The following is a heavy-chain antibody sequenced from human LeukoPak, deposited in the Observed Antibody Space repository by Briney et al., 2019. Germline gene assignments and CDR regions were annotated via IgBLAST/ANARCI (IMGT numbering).Heavy chain of an antibody. CDR2: ISSSSSYI. Sequence: PGGSLRLSCAASGFTFSSYSMNWVRQAPGKGLEWVSSISSSSSYIYYADSVKGRFTISRDNAKNSLYLQMNSLRAEDTAVYYCARDLGSYYEGNDYWGQGTLVTVSS. V-gene: IGHV3-21*01. CDR1: GFTFSSYS. CDR3: ARDLGSYYEGNDY. J-gene: IGHJ4*02. D-gene: IGHD1-26*01.